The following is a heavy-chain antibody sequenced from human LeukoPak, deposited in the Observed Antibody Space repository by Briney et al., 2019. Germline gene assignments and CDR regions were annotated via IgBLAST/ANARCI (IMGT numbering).Heavy chain of an antibody. J-gene: IGHJ6*02. D-gene: IGHD1-26*01. Sequence: GGSLRLSCAASGFTFDDYAMHWVRQAPGKGLEWVSGINWNSGNIDYADSVKGRFTISRDNAKNSLYLQMNSLRAEDTALYYCARWVPYYYGMDVWGQGTTVTVSS. CDR1: GFTFDDYA. CDR3: ARWVPYYYGMDV. CDR2: INWNSGNI. V-gene: IGHV3-9*01.